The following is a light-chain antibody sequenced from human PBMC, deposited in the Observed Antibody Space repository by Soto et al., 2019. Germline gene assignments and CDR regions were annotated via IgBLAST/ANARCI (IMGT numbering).Light chain of an antibody. Sequence: EIVMTQSPATLSVSPGERATLSCRGSQSVSSNLAWYQQQPGQAPRLLIYGASTRATGIPARFSGSGSGTEFTLTISSLQSEDFAVYYCQQYNNWPPLTFGGGTKVEIK. J-gene: IGKJ4*01. V-gene: IGKV3-15*01. CDR1: QSVSSN. CDR2: GAS. CDR3: QQYNNWPPLT.